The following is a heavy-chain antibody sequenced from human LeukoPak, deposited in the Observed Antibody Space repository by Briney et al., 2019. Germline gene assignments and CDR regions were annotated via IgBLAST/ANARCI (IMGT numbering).Heavy chain of an antibody. D-gene: IGHD1-1*01. V-gene: IGHV3-30*04. Sequence: GGSLRLSCSASGVTCSSYAMHWVRQAPGKGLEWVAVISYDGSNKYYADSVKGRFTISRDNSKNTLYLQMNSLRAEDTAVYYCASDPEANDPFYYFDYWGQGTLVTVSS. CDR2: ISYDGSNK. CDR1: GVTCSSYA. J-gene: IGHJ4*02. CDR3: ASDPEANDPFYYFDY.